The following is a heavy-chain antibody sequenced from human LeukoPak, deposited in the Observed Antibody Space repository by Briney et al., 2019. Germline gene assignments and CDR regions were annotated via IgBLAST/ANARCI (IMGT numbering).Heavy chain of an antibody. CDR3: TKEPLYCGGDCYEPFDY. V-gene: IGHV3-23*01. D-gene: IGHD2-21*02. J-gene: IGHJ4*02. CDR2: ISGSGGST. CDR1: GFTFSSYV. Sequence: GGSLRLSCAASGFTFSSYVMSWVRQAPGKGLEWVTAISGSGGSTYYADSVKGRFTISRDNSKNTLYLKMKSLRAEDTAVYYCTKEPLYCGGDCYEPFDYWGQGTLVTVSS.